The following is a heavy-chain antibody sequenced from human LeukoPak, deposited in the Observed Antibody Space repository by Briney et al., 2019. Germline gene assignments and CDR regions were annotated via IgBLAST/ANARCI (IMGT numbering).Heavy chain of an antibody. D-gene: IGHD3-10*01. CDR3: ALFGFGEFYTLRGGAFDI. V-gene: IGHV4-4*08. CDR2: IYPSGST. Sequence: ASETLSLTCTVSGGSISSHFWSWFRQPPGKGLEWIGYIYPSGSTNYNLSLKSRVTISVDTSKNQFSLKLSSVTAADTAVYYCALFGFGEFYTLRGGAFDIWGQGTMVTVSS. J-gene: IGHJ3*02. CDR1: GGSISSHF.